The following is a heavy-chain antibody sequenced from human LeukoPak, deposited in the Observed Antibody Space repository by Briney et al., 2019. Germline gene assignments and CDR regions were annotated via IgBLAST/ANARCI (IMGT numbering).Heavy chain of an antibody. D-gene: IGHD2-15*01. CDR1: GGSFSGYY. CDR3: ARGRLPTDP. V-gene: IGHV4-34*01. J-gene: IGHJ5*02. CDR2: INHSGST. Sequence: PSETLSLTCAVYGGSFSGYYWSWIRQPPGKGLEWTGEINHSGSTHYNPSLKSRVTISVDTSKNQFSLKVSSVTAADTAVYYCARGRLPTDPWGQGTLVTVSS.